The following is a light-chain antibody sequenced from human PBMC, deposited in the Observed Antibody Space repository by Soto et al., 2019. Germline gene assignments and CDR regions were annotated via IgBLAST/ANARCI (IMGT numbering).Light chain of an antibody. J-gene: IGKJ5*01. CDR2: GTY. CDR3: QYYGDTVSVT. CDR1: QSISGNY. V-gene: IGKV3-20*01. Sequence: EVVLTQSPATLSLSPRERVTLSCRASQSISGNYLAWYQHKPGHAPRLLISGTYTRATGIPDRFSGRGSGTDFRLNISRRGPGSFAVYFGQYYGDTVSVTYGQGTRMVIK.